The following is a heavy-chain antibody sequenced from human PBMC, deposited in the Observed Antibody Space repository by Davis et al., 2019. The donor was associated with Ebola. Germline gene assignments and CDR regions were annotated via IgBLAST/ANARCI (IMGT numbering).Heavy chain of an antibody. CDR1: GYTFANYW. V-gene: IGHV5-51*01. CDR3: ARRGYYDSSGYYFHFDY. J-gene: IGHJ4*02. Sequence: GSLRLSCKGSGYTFANYWIGWVRQMPGKGLEWMGVIYPGDSDIRYSPSFQGQVTISAGKSISTAYLQWSSLKASDTAMYYCARRGYYDSSGYYFHFDYWGQGTLVTVSS. D-gene: IGHD3-22*01. CDR2: IYPGDSDI.